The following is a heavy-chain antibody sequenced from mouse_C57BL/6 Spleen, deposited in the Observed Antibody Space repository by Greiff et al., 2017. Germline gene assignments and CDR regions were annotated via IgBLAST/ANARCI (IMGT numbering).Heavy chain of an antibody. D-gene: IGHD1-1*01. V-gene: IGHV5-4*03. J-gene: IGHJ1*03. CDR2: ISDGGSYT. Sequence: EVKLMESGGGLVKPGGSLKLSCAASGFTFSSYAMSWVRQTPEKRLEWVATISDGGSYTYYPDNVKGRFTISRDNAKNNLYLQMSHLKSEDTAMYYCARVDYGSRHHWYFDVWGTGTTVTVSS. CDR1: GFTFSSYA. CDR3: ARVDYGSRHHWYFDV.